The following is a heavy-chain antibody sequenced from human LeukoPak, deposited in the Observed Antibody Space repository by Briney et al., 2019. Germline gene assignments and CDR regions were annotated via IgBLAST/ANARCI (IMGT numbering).Heavy chain of an antibody. CDR2: IYYTGST. J-gene: IGHJ3*02. CDR1: GGSISSSSHY. D-gene: IGHD3-3*01. Sequence: SETLSLTCTVSGGSISSSSHYWGWIRQPPGKGLEWNGSIYYTGSTFYNPSLKSRVTISVDTSKNQFSLKLSSVTAADTAVYYCARDGGTNVPDAFDIWGQGTMVTVSS. V-gene: IGHV4-39*07. CDR3: ARDGGTNVPDAFDI.